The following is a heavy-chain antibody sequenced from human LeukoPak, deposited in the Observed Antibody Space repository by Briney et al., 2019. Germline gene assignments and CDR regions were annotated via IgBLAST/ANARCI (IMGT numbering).Heavy chain of an antibody. Sequence: GGSLRLSCAASGFTFSTNYLSWVRQAPGKGLEWVSAISGSGVTTHYAGSVKGRFSISRDNSKNTLYLQMNSLRAEDTALYYCAKKVVVGATSPYSDFQDWGQGTLVTVSS. D-gene: IGHD1-26*01. CDR3: AKKVVVGATSPYSDFQD. CDR2: ISGSGVTT. V-gene: IGHV3-23*01. J-gene: IGHJ1*01. CDR1: GFTFSTNY.